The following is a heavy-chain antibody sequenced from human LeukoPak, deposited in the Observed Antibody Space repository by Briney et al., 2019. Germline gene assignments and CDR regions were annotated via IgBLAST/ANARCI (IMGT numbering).Heavy chain of an antibody. CDR1: GDSISSSYW. Sequence: PSGTLSLTCAVSGDSISSSYWWSWVRQPPGKGLEWIGEIYHSGSTNYNPSLKSRLTISVDKSKNQFSLKLNSVTAADTAVYYCARDYYGSGSGSWFDPWGQGTLVTVSS. CDR3: ARDYYGSGSGSWFDP. V-gene: IGHV4-4*02. D-gene: IGHD3-10*01. CDR2: IYHSGST. J-gene: IGHJ5*02.